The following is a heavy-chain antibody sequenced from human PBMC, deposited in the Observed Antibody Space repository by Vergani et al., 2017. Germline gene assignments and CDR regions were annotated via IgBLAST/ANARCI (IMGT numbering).Heavy chain of an antibody. J-gene: IGHJ5*02. CDR2: IIPIFGTA. V-gene: IGHV1-69*13. CDR3: ACRSSTQSEFDP. Sequence: QVQLVQSGAEVKKPGASVKVSCKVSGYTLTELSMHWVRQAPGQGLEWMGGIIPIFGTANYAQKFQGRVTITADESTSTAYMELSSLRSEDTAVYYCACRSSTQSEFDPWGQGTLVTVSS. D-gene: IGHD2-2*01. CDR1: GYTLTELS.